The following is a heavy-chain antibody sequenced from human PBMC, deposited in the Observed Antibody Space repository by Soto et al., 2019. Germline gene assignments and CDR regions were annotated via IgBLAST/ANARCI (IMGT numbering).Heavy chain of an antibody. CDR1: GFTFSSYS. Sequence: PGGSLRLSCVASGFTFSSYSMNWVRQAPGKGLEWVSSISSSSSYIYYEDSVKGRFTISRDNAKNSLYLQMNSLRAEDTAVYYCASLSSSSENYYGMDVWGQGTTVTVSS. CDR2: ISSSSSYI. J-gene: IGHJ6*02. CDR3: ASLSSSSENYYGMDV. V-gene: IGHV3-21*01. D-gene: IGHD6-6*01.